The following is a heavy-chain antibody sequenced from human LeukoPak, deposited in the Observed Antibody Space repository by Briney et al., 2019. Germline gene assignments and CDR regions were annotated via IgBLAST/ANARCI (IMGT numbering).Heavy chain of an antibody. Sequence: GGSLRLSCAASGFTFSSYGMHWVRQAPGKGLEWVAFIRYDGSNKYYADSVKGRFTNSRDNSKNTLYLQMNSLRAEDTAVYYCAKEAGKTTVVSRGLHHFDYWGQGTLVTVSS. V-gene: IGHV3-30*02. CDR2: IRYDGSNK. J-gene: IGHJ4*02. CDR1: GFTFSSYG. D-gene: IGHD4-23*01. CDR3: AKEAGKTTVVSRGLHHFDY.